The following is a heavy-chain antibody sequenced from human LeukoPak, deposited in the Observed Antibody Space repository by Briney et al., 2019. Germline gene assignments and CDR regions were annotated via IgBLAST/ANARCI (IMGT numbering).Heavy chain of an antibody. Sequence: ASVKVSCKASGYAFTSYGISWVRQAPGQGLEWMGWISAYNGNTNYAQKLQGRVTMTTDTSTSTAYMELRSLRSDDTAVYYCARVVSPSRRYYFDYWGQRTLVTVSS. CDR2: ISAYNGNT. V-gene: IGHV1-18*01. J-gene: IGHJ4*02. CDR1: GYAFTSYG. D-gene: IGHD3-10*01. CDR3: ARVVSPSRRYYFDY.